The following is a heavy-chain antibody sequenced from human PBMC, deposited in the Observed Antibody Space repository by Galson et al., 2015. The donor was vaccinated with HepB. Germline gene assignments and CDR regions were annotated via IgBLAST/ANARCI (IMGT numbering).Heavy chain of an antibody. V-gene: IGHV1-69*02. CDR2: IIPIFGIA. CDR1: GGTFSRHT. D-gene: IGHD6-19*01. CDR3: ARAKSAVSGTPTSYYYYAMDV. J-gene: IGHJ6*02. Sequence: SVKVSCKASGGTFSRHTFSWVRQAPGQGLEWMGKIIPIFGIAIYAQKFQGRVTITADKSTSTAYMELSSLRSEDTAVYYCARAKSAVSGTPTSYYYYAMDVWGQGTTVTVSS.